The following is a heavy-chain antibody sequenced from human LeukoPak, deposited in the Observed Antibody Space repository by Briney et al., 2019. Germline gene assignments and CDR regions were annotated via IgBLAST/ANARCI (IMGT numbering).Heavy chain of an antibody. CDR1: GYTFTSYE. V-gene: IGHV1-8*03. D-gene: IGHD4-17*01. J-gene: IGHJ3*02. CDR3: ASGRTEKGAFDI. CDR2: MNPNSGNT. Sequence: ASVKVSCKASGYTFTSYEINWVRQATGQGLEWMGWMNPNSGNTGYAQKFQGRVTITADESTSTAYMELSSLRSEDTAVYYCASGRTEKGAFDIWGQGTMVTVSS.